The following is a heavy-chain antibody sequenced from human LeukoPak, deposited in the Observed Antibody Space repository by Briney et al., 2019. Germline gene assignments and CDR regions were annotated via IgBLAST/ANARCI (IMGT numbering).Heavy chain of an antibody. V-gene: IGHV4-59*08. Sequence: SETLSLTCTVSGGSISSYYWSWIRQPPGKGLEWIGYIYYSGNTNYNPSLKSRVTISVDTSKNQFSLKLSSVTAADTAVYYCARLSGSYYAHFVYWGHGPLVTVSS. CDR3: ARLSGSYYAHFVY. CDR2: IYYSGNT. J-gene: IGHJ4*01. CDR1: GGSISSYY. D-gene: IGHD1-26*01.